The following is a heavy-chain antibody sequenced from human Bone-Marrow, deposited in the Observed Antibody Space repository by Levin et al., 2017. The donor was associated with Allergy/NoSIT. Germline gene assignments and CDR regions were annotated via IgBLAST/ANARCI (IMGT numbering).Heavy chain of an antibody. CDR1: GFSLNPGGVS. J-gene: IGHJ4*02. CDR3: AHIGKYNYGFIGGIDS. CDR2: IYWDDDK. Sequence: SGPTLVKPTQTLTLTCTFSGFSLNPGGVSVAWIRQPPGKALEWVAHIYWDDDKRYSPSLKSRVSIIKDTSKNQVVLTMTNRDPVDTATYYCAHIGKYNYGFIGGIDSWGQGTLVVVSS. D-gene: IGHD5-18*01. V-gene: IGHV2-5*02.